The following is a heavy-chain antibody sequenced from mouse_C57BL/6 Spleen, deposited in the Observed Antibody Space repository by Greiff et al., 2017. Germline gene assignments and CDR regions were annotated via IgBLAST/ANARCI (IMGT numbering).Heavy chain of an antibody. V-gene: IGHV1-82*01. D-gene: IGHD1-1*01. CDR3: ARWPHYGSSYGYVDV. CDR1: GYAFSSSW. CDR2: IYPGDGDT. Sequence: VQLQQSGPELVKPGASVKISCKASGYAFSSSWMNWVKQRPGKGLEWIGRIYPGDGDTNYNGKFKGKATLTADKSSSTAYMQLSSLTSEDSAVYFCARWPHYGSSYGYVDVWGTGTTVTVSS. J-gene: IGHJ1*03.